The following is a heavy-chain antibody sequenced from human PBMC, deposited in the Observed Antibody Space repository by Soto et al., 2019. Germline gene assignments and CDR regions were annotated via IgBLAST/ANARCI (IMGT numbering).Heavy chain of an antibody. CDR2: IYYSGST. D-gene: IGHD6-19*01. CDR3: ARDQVAVAGMRGYFDY. CDR1: GGSISNGGYY. Sequence: PSETLSLTCTVSGGSISNGGYYWSWIRQHPGKGLEWIGYIYYSGSTYYNPSLKSRVTISVDTSKNQFSLKLSSVTAADTAVYYCARDQVAVAGMRGYFDYWGQGTLVTVSS. V-gene: IGHV4-31*03. J-gene: IGHJ4*02.